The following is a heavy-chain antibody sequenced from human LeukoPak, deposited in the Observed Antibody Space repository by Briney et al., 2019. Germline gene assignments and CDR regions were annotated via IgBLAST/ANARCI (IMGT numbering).Heavy chain of an antibody. CDR3: SRYCATTSCPGHYYGMDV. J-gene: IGHJ6*02. Sequence: GVSLRLSCAASGFTFSAYAMTWVRQAPGMGLEWVSVISRSGGTTYYAESVKGRFTISRDNSKNTLFLQMNSLRAEDTAVYYCSRYCATTSCPGHYYGMDVWGQGTTVTVSS. CDR2: ISRSGGTT. CDR1: GFTFSAYA. V-gene: IGHV3-23*01. D-gene: IGHD2-2*01.